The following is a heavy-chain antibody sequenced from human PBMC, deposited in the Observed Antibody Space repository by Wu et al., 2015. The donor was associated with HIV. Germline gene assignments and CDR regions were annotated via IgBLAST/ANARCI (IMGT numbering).Heavy chain of an antibody. CDR1: GYTFTGYY. CDR2: INPNSGGT. V-gene: IGHV1-2*02. D-gene: IGHD6-6*01. Sequence: QVQLVQSGAEVKKPGASVKVPCKASGYTFTGYYMHWVRQAPRQGLEWMGWINPNSGGTNYAQKFQGRVTMTRDTSISTAYMELSRLTSDDTAVYYCARVWGQGSSSSSFDYVGPGNPGPPSPQ. J-gene: IGHJ4*02. CDR3: ARVWGQGSSSSSFDY.